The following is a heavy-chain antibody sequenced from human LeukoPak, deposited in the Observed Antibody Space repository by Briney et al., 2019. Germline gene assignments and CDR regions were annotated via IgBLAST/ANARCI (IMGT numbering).Heavy chain of an antibody. Sequence: PSETLSLTCTVSGGSISGYYWNWIRQPPGKGLEWIGYIYYSGTTNYNPSLKSRVTISVDTSKNQFSLKLSSVTAADTAVYYCARQEGSSWSSSPFDYWGQGTLVTVSP. CDR3: ARQEGSSWSSSPFDY. CDR1: GGSISGYY. D-gene: IGHD6-13*01. CDR2: IYYSGTT. V-gene: IGHV4-59*08. J-gene: IGHJ4*02.